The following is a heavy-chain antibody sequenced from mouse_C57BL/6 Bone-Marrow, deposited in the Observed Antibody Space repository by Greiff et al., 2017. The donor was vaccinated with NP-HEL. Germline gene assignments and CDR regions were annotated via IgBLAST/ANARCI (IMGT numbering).Heavy chain of an antibody. J-gene: IGHJ3*01. D-gene: IGHD2-1*01. CDR3: TTGGGNYVPEFAY. V-gene: IGHV14-1*01. CDR1: GFTIKDYY. CDR2: IDPEDGDT. Sequence: VQLQQSGAELVRPGASVKLSCTASGFTIKDYYMHWVQQRPEQGLEWIGRIDPEDGDTEYAPKFQGKATMTADTSSNTAYLQLSSLTSEDTAVYYCTTGGGNYVPEFAYWGQGTLVTVSA.